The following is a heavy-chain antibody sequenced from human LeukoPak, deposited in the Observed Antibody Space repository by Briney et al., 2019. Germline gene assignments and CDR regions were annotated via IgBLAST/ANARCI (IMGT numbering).Heavy chain of an antibody. J-gene: IGHJ4*02. CDR1: GGSFSGYY. CDR2: INHSGST. CDR3: ARHPGDRRKYYFDY. D-gene: IGHD4-17*01. Sequence: SETPSLTCAVYGGSFSGYYWSWIRQPPGKGLEWIGEINHSGSTNYNPSLKSRVTISVDTSKNQFSLKLSSVTAADTAVYYCARHPGDRRKYYFDYWGQGTLVTVSS. V-gene: IGHV4-34*01.